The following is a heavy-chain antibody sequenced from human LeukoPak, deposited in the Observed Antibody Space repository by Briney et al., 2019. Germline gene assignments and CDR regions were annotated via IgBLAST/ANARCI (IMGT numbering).Heavy chain of an antibody. D-gene: IGHD3-3*01. CDR1: GFTFSSYW. Sequence: GGSLRLSCAASGFTFSSYWMSWVRQAPGKGLEWVANIKQDGSEKYYVDSVKGRFTISRDNAKNTLYLQMNSLRAEDTAVYYCAKAERITIFGVKDYWGQGTLVTVSS. CDR3: AKAERITIFGVKDY. V-gene: IGHV3-7*03. J-gene: IGHJ4*02. CDR2: IKQDGSEK.